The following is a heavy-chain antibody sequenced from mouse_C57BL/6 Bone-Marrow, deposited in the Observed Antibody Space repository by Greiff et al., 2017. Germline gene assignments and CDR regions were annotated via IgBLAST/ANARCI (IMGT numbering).Heavy chain of an antibody. V-gene: IGHV1-19*01. Sequence: EVQLKESGPVLVKPGASVKMSCKASGYTFTDYYMNWVKQSHGKSLEWIGVINPYNGGTSYNQKFKGKATLTVDKSSSTAYMELNSLTSEDSAVYYCARPLYYYGSSYVAYWGQGTLVTVSA. CDR3: ARPLYYYGSSYVAY. J-gene: IGHJ3*01. D-gene: IGHD1-1*01. CDR1: GYTFTDYY. CDR2: INPYNGGT.